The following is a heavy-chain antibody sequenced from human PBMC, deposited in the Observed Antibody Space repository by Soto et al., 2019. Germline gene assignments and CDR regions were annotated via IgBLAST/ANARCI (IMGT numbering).Heavy chain of an antibody. J-gene: IGHJ4*02. CDR1: GGSISSSSYY. D-gene: IGHD4-17*01. Sequence: QLQLQESGPGLVKPSETLSLTCTVSGGSISSSSYYWGWIRQPPGKGLEWIGSIYYSGSTYYNPSLKSRVTISVDTSKNQFSLKLSSVTAADTAVYYCARLGDYGDAKVRHWGQGTLVTVSS. V-gene: IGHV4-39*01. CDR2: IYYSGST. CDR3: ARLGDYGDAKVRH.